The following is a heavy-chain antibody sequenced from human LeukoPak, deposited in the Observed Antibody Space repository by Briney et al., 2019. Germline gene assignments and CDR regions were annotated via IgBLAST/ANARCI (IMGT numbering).Heavy chain of an antibody. J-gene: IGHJ4*02. D-gene: IGHD2-15*01. Sequence: GGSLRLSCAASGFRFSGYAMSWVRQAPGKGLEWISSISGSVGNTNYAGSMKGRFTISRDNSKNTLYLQMNSLRAEDTAIYFCAKFPQSVVGTTQFDFWGQGTLVTVSS. CDR1: GFRFSGYA. V-gene: IGHV3-23*01. CDR3: AKFPQSVVGTTQFDF. CDR2: ISGSVGNT.